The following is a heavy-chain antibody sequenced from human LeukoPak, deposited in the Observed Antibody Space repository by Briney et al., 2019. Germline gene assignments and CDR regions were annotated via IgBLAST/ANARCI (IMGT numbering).Heavy chain of an antibody. CDR2: INHSGGT. J-gene: IGHJ4*02. V-gene: IGHV4-34*01. D-gene: IGHD1-1*01. CDR1: GGSFSGYS. CDR3: VRDGARQL. Sequence: PSETLSLTCAVYGGSFSGYSWNWIRQPPVKGLEWIGEINHSGGTNYNPSLKSRVTISVDTSKNQFSLKLSSVTAADTAVYYCVRDGARQLWGQGTLVTVSS.